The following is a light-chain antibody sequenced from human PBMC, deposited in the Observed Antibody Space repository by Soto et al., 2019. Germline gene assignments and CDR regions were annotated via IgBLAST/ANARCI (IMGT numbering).Light chain of an antibody. J-gene: IGKJ1*01. CDR1: QSISSW. V-gene: IGKV1-5*03. Sequence: DIQMTQSPSTLSASVGDRVTITCRASQSISSWLAWYQQKPGKAPKLLIYKASSLESGVPSRFSGSGSGTEFTLTICSLQPDDFATYYGQQYNSYRTFGQGTKV. CDR2: KAS. CDR3: QQYNSYRT.